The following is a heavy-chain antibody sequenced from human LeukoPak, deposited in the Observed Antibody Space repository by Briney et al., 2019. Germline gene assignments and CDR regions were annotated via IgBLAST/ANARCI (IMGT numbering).Heavy chain of an antibody. Sequence: SETLSLTCAVYGGSFSGYYWSWIRQPPGKGLEWFGEINHSGSTNYNPSLKSRVTISVDTSKNQFSLKLSSVTAADTAVYYCARALSGNGWYGFDPWGQGTLVTVSS. V-gene: IGHV4-34*01. CDR3: ARALSGNGWYGFDP. CDR2: INHSGST. CDR1: GGSFSGYY. D-gene: IGHD6-19*01. J-gene: IGHJ5*02.